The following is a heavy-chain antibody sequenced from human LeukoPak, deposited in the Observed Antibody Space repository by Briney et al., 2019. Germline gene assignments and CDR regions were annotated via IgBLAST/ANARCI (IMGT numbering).Heavy chain of an antibody. CDR3: AKTAGYYYDSSGSIYFDY. D-gene: IGHD3-22*01. J-gene: IGHJ4*02. V-gene: IGHV3-30*18. CDR1: KFTFSNYG. Sequence: SGGSLRLSCTASKFTFSNYGMQWVRQAPGKGLEWVAVISSDGRTKYYGDSVKGRFTISRDNSKNTLYLQMNSLRAEDTAVYYCAKTAGYYYDSSGSIYFDYWGQGTLVTVSS. CDR2: ISSDGRTK.